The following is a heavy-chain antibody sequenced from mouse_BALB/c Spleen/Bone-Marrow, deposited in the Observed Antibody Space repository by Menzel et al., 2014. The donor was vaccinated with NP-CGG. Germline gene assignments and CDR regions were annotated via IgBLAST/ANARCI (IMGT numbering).Heavy chain of an antibody. J-gene: IGHJ3*01. CDR3: ARSPGEVNY. Sequence: DVQLQESGADLVKPGASVKLSCTASGFNIKDAYMHWVEQRPAQGLEWIGRIAPANGNTEYDPKFLDKATITADTSSNTAYLQLSSLTSEDTAVYYCARSPGEVNYWGQGTLVTVSA. CDR2: IAPANGNT. CDR1: GFNIKDAY. D-gene: IGHD1-3*01. V-gene: IGHV14-3*02.